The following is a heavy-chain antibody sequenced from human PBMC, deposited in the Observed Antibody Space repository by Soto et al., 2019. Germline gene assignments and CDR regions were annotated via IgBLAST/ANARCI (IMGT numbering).Heavy chain of an antibody. CDR1: GCTFSRHA. CDR2: IIPIFGTT. V-gene: IGHV1-69*13. D-gene: IGHD1-1*01. Sequence: SVKVSCKASGCTFSRHAISWVRQAPGQGLEWMGGIIPIFGTTSYARKFQDRVTITADESTSSASMELSSLRSEDTAVYYCAQDLGAGIPFEPFYYHGMEVWGQGTTVILS. J-gene: IGHJ6*01. CDR3: AQDLGAGIPFEPFYYHGMEV.